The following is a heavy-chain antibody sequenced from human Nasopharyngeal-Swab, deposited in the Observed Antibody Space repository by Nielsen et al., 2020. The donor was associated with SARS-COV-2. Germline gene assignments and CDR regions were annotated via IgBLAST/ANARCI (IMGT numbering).Heavy chain of an antibody. D-gene: IGHD3-22*01. CDR2: IYYSGST. V-gene: IGHV4-59*13. Sequence: GSLRLSCTVSGGSISSYYWSWIRQPPGKGLEWIGYIYYSGSTNYNPSLKSRVTISVDTSKNQFSLKLSSVTAADTAVYYCARGSGYYDSSGYSDYWGQGTLVTVSS. J-gene: IGHJ4*02. CDR3: ARGSGYYDSSGYSDY. CDR1: GGSISSYY.